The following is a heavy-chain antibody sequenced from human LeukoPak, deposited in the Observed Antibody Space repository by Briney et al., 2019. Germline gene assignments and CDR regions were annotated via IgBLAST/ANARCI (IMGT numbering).Heavy chain of an antibody. J-gene: IGHJ4*02. CDR1: GFTFGDYV. D-gene: IGHD3-22*01. V-gene: IGHV3-49*04. CDR3: TSTPERHYYDSSGYY. Sequence: PGGSLRLSCTASGFTFGDYVMSWVRQAPGKGLEWVGFIRSKAYGGTTKNAASVKGRFTISRDDSRSIAYLQMNSLKTEDTAVYYCTSTPERHYYDSSGYYWGQGTLVTVSS. CDR2: IRSKAYGGTT.